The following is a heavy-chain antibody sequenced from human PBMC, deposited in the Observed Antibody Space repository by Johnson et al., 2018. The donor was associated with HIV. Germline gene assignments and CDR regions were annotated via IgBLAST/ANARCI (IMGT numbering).Heavy chain of an antibody. Sequence: VQLVESGGGLVQPGRSLRLSCAASGFTFDDYAMHWVRQAPGKGLEWVSGISWNSGSIGYADSVKGRFTISRDNAKNSLYLQMNSLRAEDTALYYCAKDIGGTSSSWSYPWGAFDIWGQGTMVTVSS. D-gene: IGHD6-13*01. CDR3: AKDIGGTSSSWSYPWGAFDI. V-gene: IGHV3-9*01. J-gene: IGHJ3*02. CDR2: ISWNSGSI. CDR1: GFTFDDYA.